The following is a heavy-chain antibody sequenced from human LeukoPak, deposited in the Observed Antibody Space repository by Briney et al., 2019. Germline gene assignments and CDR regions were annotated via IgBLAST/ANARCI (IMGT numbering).Heavy chain of an antibody. CDR1: GYSFSNYW. CDR3: ARHNCYDS. CDR2: IYPGDSNT. J-gene: IGHJ4*02. D-gene: IGHD3-16*01. V-gene: IGHV5-51*01. Sequence: GESLMISCKASGYSFSNYWIARVRQMPGKGLEWMGMIYPGDSNTIYSPSFQGQVTMSADKSISTAYLQWSSLKASDSAMYFCARHNCYDSWGQGTLVTVSS.